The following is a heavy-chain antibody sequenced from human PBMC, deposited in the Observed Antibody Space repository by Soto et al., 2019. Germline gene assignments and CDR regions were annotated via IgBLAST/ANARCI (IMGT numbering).Heavy chain of an antibody. CDR3: AKERYSSSWSPLDFDY. V-gene: IGHV3-30*18. CDR2: ISYDGNDK. J-gene: IGHJ4*02. CDR1: GFTFSSYG. D-gene: IGHD6-13*01. Sequence: GGSLRLSCAASGFTFSSYGMHWVRQAPGKGLEWVAVISYDGNDKYYADSVKGRFTISRDNSKNTLYLQINSLRAEDTAVFYCAKERYSSSWSPLDFDYRGKGTLVTVSS.